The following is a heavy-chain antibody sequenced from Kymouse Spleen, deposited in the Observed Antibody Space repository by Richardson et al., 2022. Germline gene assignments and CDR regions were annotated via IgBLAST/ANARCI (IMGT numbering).Heavy chain of an antibody. Sequence: EVQLVESGGGLIQPGGSLRLSCAASGFTVSSNYMSWVRQAPGKGLEWVSVIYSGGSTYYADSVKGRFTISRDNSKNTLYLQMNSLRAEDTAVYYCAREGYGSGSPSTTRYGMDVWGQGTTVTVSS. CDR1: GFTVSSNY. J-gene: IGHJ6*02. D-gene: IGHD3-10*01. CDR3: AREGYGSGSPSTTRYGMDV. CDR2: IYSGGST. V-gene: IGHV3-53*01.